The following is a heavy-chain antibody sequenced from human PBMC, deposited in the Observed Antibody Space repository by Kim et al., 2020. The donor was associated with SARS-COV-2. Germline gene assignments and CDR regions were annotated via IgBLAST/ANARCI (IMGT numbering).Heavy chain of an antibody. CDR3: ARGDDTDPGCGY. Sequence: SVKVSCKASGGTFSSYAISWVRQAPGQGLEWMGRIIPILGIANYAQKFQGRVTITADKSTSTAYMELSSLRSEDTAVYYCARGDDTDPGCGYWGQGTLVTVSS. J-gene: IGHJ4*02. V-gene: IGHV1-69*04. CDR2: IIPILGIA. D-gene: IGHD2-21*01. CDR1: GGTFSSYA.